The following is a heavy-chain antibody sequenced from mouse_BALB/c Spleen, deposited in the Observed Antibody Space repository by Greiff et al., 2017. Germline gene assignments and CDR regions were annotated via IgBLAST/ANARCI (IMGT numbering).Heavy chain of an antibody. Sequence: QVQLQQSGPQLVRPGASVKISCKASGYSFTSYWMHWVKQRPGQGLEWIGMIDPSDSETRLNQKFKDKATLTVDKSSSTAYMQLSSPTSEDSAVYYCARGVRRGGYYFDYWGQGTTLTVSS. D-gene: IGHD2-14*01. CDR1: GYSFTSYW. J-gene: IGHJ2*01. CDR3: ARGVRRGGYYFDY. CDR2: IDPSDSET. V-gene: IGHV1S127*01.